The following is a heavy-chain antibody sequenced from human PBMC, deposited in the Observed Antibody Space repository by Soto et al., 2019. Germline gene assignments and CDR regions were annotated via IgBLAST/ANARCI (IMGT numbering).Heavy chain of an antibody. CDR3: VRVQLSSVPYKSPAY. D-gene: IGHD6-19*01. J-gene: IGHJ4*02. CDR1: GFTFSNYY. V-gene: IGHV3-72*01. Sequence: EVQLVESGGGLVQPGGSLRLSCAASGFTFSNYYMDWVRQAPGKGLEWVGRITNKANSYTTQYAASVKGRFTVSRDASANSLYLQMGSLKAEETAVYYCVRVQLSSVPYKSPAYWGQGTLVTVSS. CDR2: ITNKANSYTT.